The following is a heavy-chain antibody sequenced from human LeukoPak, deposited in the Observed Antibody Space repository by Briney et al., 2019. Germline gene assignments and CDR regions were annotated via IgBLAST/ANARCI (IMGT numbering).Heavy chain of an antibody. CDR3: AKGSSSWPQYFQH. D-gene: IGHD6-13*01. J-gene: IGHJ1*01. CDR1: GFTFSGYG. V-gene: IGHV3-30*02. CDR2: IRYDGSNK. Sequence: GGSLRLSCAASGFTFSGYGMHWVRQAPGKGLEWVAFIRYDGSNKYCADSVKGRFTISRDNSKNTLYLQMNSLRAEDTAVYYCAKGSSSWPQYFQHWGQGTLVTVSS.